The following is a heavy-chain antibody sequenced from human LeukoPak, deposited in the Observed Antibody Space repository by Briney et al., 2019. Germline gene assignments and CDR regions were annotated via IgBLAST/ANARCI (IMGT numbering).Heavy chain of an antibody. J-gene: IGHJ4*02. D-gene: IGHD3-22*01. CDR1: GFTFSSYA. CDR3: AKGSSGGYYTHRDH. CDR2: ISGSGGST. Sequence: QPGGSLRLSCAASGFTFSSYAMSWVRQAPGKGLEWVSAISGSGGSTYYADSVKGRFTISRDNSKNTLYLQMNGLRAEDTAVYYCAKGSSGGYYTHRDHWGQGTLVTVSS. V-gene: IGHV3-23*01.